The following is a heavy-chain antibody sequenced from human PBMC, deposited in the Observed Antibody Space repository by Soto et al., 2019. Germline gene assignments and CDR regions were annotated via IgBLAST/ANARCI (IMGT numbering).Heavy chain of an antibody. CDR1: GDTISTGGYT. J-gene: IGHJ6*02. CDR3: ARVVGATYYYHGMDV. Sequence: SETLSLTCDVSGDTISTGGYTWAWIRQPPGKALEWIGHTYHSGNPYYNPSLKSRITMSVDTSKNQLSLKVSSVTAADTAVYYCARVVGATYYYHGMDVWGQGTTVTVSS. V-gene: IGHV4-30-2*05. D-gene: IGHD1-26*01. CDR2: TYHSGNP.